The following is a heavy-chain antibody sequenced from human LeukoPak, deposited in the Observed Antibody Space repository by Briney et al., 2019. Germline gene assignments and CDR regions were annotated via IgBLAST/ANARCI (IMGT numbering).Heavy chain of an antibody. CDR1: GGSISSSSYY. Sequence: SETLSLTCTVSGGSISSSSYYWGWIRQPPGKGLEWIGSIYSSGSTYYNPSLKSRVAISIDTSKSQFSLRVTSVTAADTAVYYCARDRRVGPTYGWFDPWGQGTLVTVSS. CDR2: IYSSGST. CDR3: ARDRRVGPTYGWFDP. D-gene: IGHD1-26*01. J-gene: IGHJ5*02. V-gene: IGHV4-39*07.